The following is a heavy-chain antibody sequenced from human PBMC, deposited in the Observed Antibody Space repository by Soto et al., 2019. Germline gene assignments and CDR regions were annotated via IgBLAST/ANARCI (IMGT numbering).Heavy chain of an antibody. J-gene: IGHJ4*02. CDR3: AKDRSLAY. CDR2: ISYDGSNK. V-gene: IGHV3-30*18. Sequence: LRLSCAASGFTFSSYGMHWVRQAPGKGLEWVAVISYDGSNKYYADSVKGRFTISRDNSKNTLYLQMNSLRAEDTAVYYCAKDRSLAYWGQGTLVTVSS. CDR1: GFTFSSYG.